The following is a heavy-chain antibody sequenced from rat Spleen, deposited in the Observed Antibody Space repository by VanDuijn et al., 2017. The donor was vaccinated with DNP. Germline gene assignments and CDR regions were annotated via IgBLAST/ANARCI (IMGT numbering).Heavy chain of an antibody. D-gene: IGHD1-7*01. CDR1: GFTFSEYN. J-gene: IGHJ2*01. CDR2: IIYDGSRT. V-gene: IGHV5S10*01. CDR3: ATHHTTGDFDY. Sequence: EVQLVESGGGLVQPGRSLKLSCVASGFTFSEYNMAWVRQAPKKGLEWVATIIYDGSRTYYRDSVKGRFTISRDNAKSTLYLQMDSLRSEDAATYYCATHHTTGDFDYWGQGVMVTVSS.